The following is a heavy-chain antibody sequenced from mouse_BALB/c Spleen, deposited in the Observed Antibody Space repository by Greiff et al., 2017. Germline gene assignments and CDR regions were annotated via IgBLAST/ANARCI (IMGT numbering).Heavy chain of an antibody. Sequence: QVQLQQSGAELMKPGASVKISCKATGYTFSSYWIEWVKQRPGHGLEWIGEILPGSGSTNYNEKFKGKATFTADTSSNTAYMQLSSLTSEDSAVYYRGESARGSAMDYWGQGTSVTVSS. D-gene: IGHD3-3*01. J-gene: IGHJ4*01. CDR1: GYTFSSYW. V-gene: IGHV1-9*01. CDR2: ILPGSGST. CDR3: GESARGSAMDY.